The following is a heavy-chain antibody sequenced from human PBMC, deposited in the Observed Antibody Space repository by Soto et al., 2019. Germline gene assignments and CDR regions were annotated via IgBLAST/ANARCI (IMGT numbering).Heavy chain of an antibody. CDR1: GGSISSYY. D-gene: IGHD6-13*01. CDR3: ASDLDPGIAAAGKKGNWFDP. CDR2: IWYDGSNK. V-gene: IGHV3-33*08. Sequence: LSRTCTVSGGSISSYYWSWVRQPPGKGLEWVAVIWYDGSNKYYADSVKGRFTISRDNSKNTLYLQMNSLRAEDTAVYYCASDLDPGIAAAGKKGNWFDPWGQGTLVTVSS. J-gene: IGHJ5*02.